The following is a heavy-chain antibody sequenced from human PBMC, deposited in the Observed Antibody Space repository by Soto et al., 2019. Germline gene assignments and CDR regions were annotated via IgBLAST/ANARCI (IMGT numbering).Heavy chain of an antibody. CDR3: ARDNPRSPGWDV. CDR2: ISSSSSTI. CDR1: GFTLSSYS. Sequence: EVQLVESGGGLVQPGGSLRLSCEASGFTLSSYSMNWARQAPGQGLEWVSYISSSSSTIYYADSVKGRFTISRDNAKNSLYLQMNSLRYEDMAVYYCARDNPRSPGWDVWGQGTTVTVSS. J-gene: IGHJ6*02. V-gene: IGHV3-48*02.